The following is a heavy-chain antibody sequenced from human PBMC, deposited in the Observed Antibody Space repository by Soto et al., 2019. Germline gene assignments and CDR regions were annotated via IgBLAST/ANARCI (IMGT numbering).Heavy chain of an antibody. J-gene: IGHJ4*02. D-gene: IGHD3-16*01. CDR1: EFTFSKYW. CDR3: VCGGNYFVY. CDR2: INQDGRER. V-gene: IGHV3-7*01. Sequence: EVQLVESGGGLVQPGGSLRLSCAASEFTFSKYWMTWVLQSPGKGLEWVANINQDGRERYYVDSVRGRFTIYRDNAKNSLYLQMNSLRAEDTAVYYCVCGGNYFVYWGQGTLVTVSP.